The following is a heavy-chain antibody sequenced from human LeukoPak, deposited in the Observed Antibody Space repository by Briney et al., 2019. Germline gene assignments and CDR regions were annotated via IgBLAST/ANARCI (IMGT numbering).Heavy chain of an antibody. J-gene: IGHJ4*02. Sequence: GGSLRLSCAASGFTFSDYYMSWIRQAPGKGLEWVSYISSSGSTIYYADSVKGRFTISRDNAKNSLYLQMNSLRAEDTAVYYCARAGAYCSSTSCYTWGQGTLVTVSS. V-gene: IGHV3-11*04. CDR3: ARAGAYCSSTSCYT. CDR2: ISSSGSTI. CDR1: GFTFSDYY. D-gene: IGHD2-2*02.